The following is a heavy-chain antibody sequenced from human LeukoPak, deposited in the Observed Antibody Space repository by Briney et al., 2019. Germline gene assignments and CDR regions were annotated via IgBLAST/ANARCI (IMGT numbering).Heavy chain of an antibody. CDR1: GFTFSSYS. CDR3: ARDMVRGVISYYYYMDV. V-gene: IGHV3-21*01. D-gene: IGHD3-10*01. J-gene: IGHJ6*03. Sequence: GGSLRLSCAASGFTFSSYSMNWVHQAPGKGLEWASSISSSSSYIYYADSVKGRFTISRDNAKNSLYLQMNSLRAEDTAVYYCARDMVRGVISYYYYMDVWGKGTTVTISS. CDR2: ISSSSSYI.